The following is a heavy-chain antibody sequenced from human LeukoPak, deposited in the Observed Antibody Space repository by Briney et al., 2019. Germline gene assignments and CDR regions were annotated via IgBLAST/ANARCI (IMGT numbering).Heavy chain of an antibody. D-gene: IGHD7-27*01. CDR1: GGSFSGYY. V-gene: IGHV4-34*01. Sequence: SETLSLTCAVYGGSFSGYYWSWIRQPPGKGLEWIGEINHSGSTNYNPSLKSRVTISVDTSKNQFSLKLSSVTAADTAVYYCARHNKWGLPDYWGQGTLVTVSS. CDR3: ARHNKWGLPDY. CDR2: INHSGST. J-gene: IGHJ4*02.